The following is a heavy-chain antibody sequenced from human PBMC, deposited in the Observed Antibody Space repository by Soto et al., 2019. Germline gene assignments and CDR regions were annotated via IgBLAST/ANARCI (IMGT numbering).Heavy chain of an antibody. CDR1: GFTVSSNY. Sequence: GGSLRLSCAASGFTVSSNYMSWVRQAPGKGLEWVSVIYSGGSTYYADSVKGRFTISRDNSKNTLYLQMNSLRAEDTAVYYCARDRFLSGGSGGYFDYWGQGTLVTVSS. V-gene: IGHV3-66*02. CDR2: IYSGGST. D-gene: IGHD3-10*01. CDR3: ARDRFLSGGSGGYFDY. J-gene: IGHJ4*02.